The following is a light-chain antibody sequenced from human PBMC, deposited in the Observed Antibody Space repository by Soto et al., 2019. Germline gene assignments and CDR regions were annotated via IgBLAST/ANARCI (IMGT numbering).Light chain of an antibody. CDR2: GNS. J-gene: IGLJ2*01. CDR1: SSNIGAGYY. CDR3: QSFDTSLSDVV. V-gene: IGLV1-40*01. Sequence: QAVVTQPPSVSGAPGQRVTISCTGSSSNIGAGYYVHWYQQLPGTAPKLLIYGNSNRPAGIPDRFSGSQSGTSASLAITGLQADDEGDYYCQSFDTSLSDVVFGGGTKLTVL.